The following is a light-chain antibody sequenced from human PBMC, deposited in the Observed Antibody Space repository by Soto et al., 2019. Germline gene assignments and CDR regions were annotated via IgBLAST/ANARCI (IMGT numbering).Light chain of an antibody. CDR1: QSVGES. CDR2: RAS. CDR3: QQRHMWPIT. Sequence: IFFAPAPGTLSLSPGGRAPLSCRASQSVGESLVWYQQKPGQAPRLLIYRASTRATGIPPRFSGSGSGTDFTLTISSLEPEDSAVYYCQQRHMWPITFGQGTRLEIK. J-gene: IGKJ5*01. V-gene: IGKV3-11*01.